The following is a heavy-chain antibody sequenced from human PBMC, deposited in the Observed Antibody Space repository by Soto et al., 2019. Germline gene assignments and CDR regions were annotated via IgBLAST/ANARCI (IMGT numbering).Heavy chain of an antibody. J-gene: IGHJ5*02. D-gene: IGHD6-19*01. CDR1: GFTFSSYG. V-gene: IGHV3-30*18. CDR3: ANAFGGGAVAGSA. Sequence: QVQLVESGGGVVQPGRSLRLSCAASGFTFSSYGMHWVRQAPGKGLEWVAVISYDGSNKYYADSVKGRFTISRDNSKNKSYMQRNSMRAGERALYYWANAFGGGAVAGSAWGQGTLVTVSS. CDR2: ISYDGSNK.